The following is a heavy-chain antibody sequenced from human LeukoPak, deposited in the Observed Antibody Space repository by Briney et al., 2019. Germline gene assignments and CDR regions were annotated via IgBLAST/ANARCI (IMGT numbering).Heavy chain of an antibody. J-gene: IGHJ3*02. Sequence: PGGSLRLSCAASGFTFSIYSMNWVRQAPGKGLEWVAVISYDGSNKYYADSVKGRFTISRDNSKNTLYLQMNSLRAEDTAVYYCARGDGGAFDIWGQGTMVTVSS. V-gene: IGHV3-30*03. CDR3: ARGDGGAFDI. CDR2: ISYDGSNK. CDR1: GFTFSIYS. D-gene: IGHD3-16*01.